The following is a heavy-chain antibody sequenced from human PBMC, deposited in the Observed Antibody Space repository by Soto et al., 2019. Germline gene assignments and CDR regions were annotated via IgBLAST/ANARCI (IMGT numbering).Heavy chain of an antibody. CDR3: ARGTWYYDFWSGYDYYYYYMDV. CDR2: INHSGSS. D-gene: IGHD3-3*01. J-gene: IGHJ6*03. V-gene: IGHV4-34*01. CDR1: GGSFSGYY. Sequence: ASETLSLTCAVYGGSFSGYYWSWIRQPPGKGLEWIGEINHSGSSNYNPSLKSRVTISVDTSKNQFSLKLSSVTAADTAVYYCARGTWYYDFWSGYDYYYYYMDVWGKGTTVTFSS.